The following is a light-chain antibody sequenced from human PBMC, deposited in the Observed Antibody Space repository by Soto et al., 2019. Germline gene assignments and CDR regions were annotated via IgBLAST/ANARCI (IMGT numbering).Light chain of an antibody. CDR1: QSISSW. Sequence: DIQMTQSPSTLSASVGDRVTITCRASQSISSWLAWYQQKPGKAPKLLIYGASSLESGVPPRFSGSGSGTEFTLTISSLQPDDFAVYYCQQYGSSPSITFGQGTRLEIK. V-gene: IGKV1-5*01. J-gene: IGKJ5*01. CDR2: GAS. CDR3: QQYGSSPSIT.